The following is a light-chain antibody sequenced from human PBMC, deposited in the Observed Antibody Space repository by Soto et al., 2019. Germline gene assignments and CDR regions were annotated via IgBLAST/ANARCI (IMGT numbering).Light chain of an antibody. CDR2: KVS. V-gene: IGKV2-30*01. Sequence: DVVMTQSPLSLPVTLGQPASISCRSSQSLVYSDGVTYLNWFQQRPGQSPRRLIYKVSNRDSGVPDRFIGSGSDSDFTLKISRVEAEDVGVYYCLQATHSPLILGGGTKVEIK. CDR1: QSLVYSDGVTY. CDR3: LQATHSPLI. J-gene: IGKJ4*01.